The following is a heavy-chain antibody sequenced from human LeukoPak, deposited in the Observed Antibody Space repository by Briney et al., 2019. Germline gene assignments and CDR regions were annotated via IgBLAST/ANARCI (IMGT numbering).Heavy chain of an antibody. V-gene: IGHV1-69*01. CDR2: IIPIFGTA. CDR1: GGTFSSYA. Sequence: KISCKGSGGTFSSYAISWVRQAPGQGLEWMGGIIPIFGTANYAQKFQGRVTVTADESTSTAYMELSSLRSEDTAVYYCGIFSIVVVPAASYGMDVWGQGTTVTVSS. CDR3: GIFSIVVVPAASYGMDV. D-gene: IGHD2-2*01. J-gene: IGHJ6*02.